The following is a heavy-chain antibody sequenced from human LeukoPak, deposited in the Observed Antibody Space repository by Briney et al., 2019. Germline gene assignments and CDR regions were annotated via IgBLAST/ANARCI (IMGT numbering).Heavy chain of an antibody. CDR3: ARAPDGWYGMDV. CDR2: INEDGSRT. Sequence: GGSLRLSCAASGFTFSSYWMHWVRQAPGKGLVWVSRINEDGSRTSYADSVKGRFTISRDNAKNTLYLQMNSLRAEDTAVYYCARAPDGWYGMDVWGQGTTVTVPS. V-gene: IGHV3-74*01. J-gene: IGHJ6*02. D-gene: IGHD5-24*01. CDR1: GFTFSSYW.